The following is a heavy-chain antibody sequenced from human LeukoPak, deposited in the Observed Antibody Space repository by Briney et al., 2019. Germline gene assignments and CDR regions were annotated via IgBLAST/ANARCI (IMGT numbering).Heavy chain of an antibody. CDR1: GYTITGYY. V-gene: IGHV1-2*02. CDR3: AREAGYSGYDGLDY. J-gene: IGHJ4*02. D-gene: IGHD5-12*01. CDR2: INPNSGGT. Sequence: ASVKVSCRASGYTITGYYMHWVRQAPGQGLEWMGWINPNSGGTNYAQKFQGRVTMTRDTSISTAYMELSRLRSDDTAVYYCAREAGYSGYDGLDYWGQGTLVTVSS.